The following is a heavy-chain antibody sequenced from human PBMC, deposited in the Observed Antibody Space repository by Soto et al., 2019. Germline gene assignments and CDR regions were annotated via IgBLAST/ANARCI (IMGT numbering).Heavy chain of an antibody. CDR3: ARFGLTVAGLGDPFDI. Sequence: ASVKVSCKASGCTFTSYGISWVRQAPGQGLEWMGWISAYNGNTNYAQKLQGRVTMTTDTSTSTAYMELRSLRSDDTAVYYCARFGLTVAGLGDPFDIWGQGTMVTVSS. D-gene: IGHD6-19*01. CDR2: ISAYNGNT. V-gene: IGHV1-18*01. CDR1: GCTFTSYG. J-gene: IGHJ3*02.